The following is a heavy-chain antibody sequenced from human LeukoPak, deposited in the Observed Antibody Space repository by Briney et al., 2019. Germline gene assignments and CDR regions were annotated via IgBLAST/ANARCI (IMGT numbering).Heavy chain of an antibody. CDR2: INPNSGGT. D-gene: IGHD5-18*01. V-gene: IGHV1-2*06. J-gene: IGHJ4*02. CDR1: GYTFTGYY. Sequence: GASVKVSCKASGYTFTGYYMHWVRQAPGQGLEWMGRINPNSGGTNYAQKFQGRVTMTRDTSISTAYMELSRLGSDDTAVYYCARGEWIQLGSVYQDYWGQGTLVTVSS. CDR3: ARGEWIQLGSVYQDY.